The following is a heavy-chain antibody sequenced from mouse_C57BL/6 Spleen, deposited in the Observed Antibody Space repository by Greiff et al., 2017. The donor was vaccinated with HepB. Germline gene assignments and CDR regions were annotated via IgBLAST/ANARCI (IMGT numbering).Heavy chain of an antibody. CDR1: GYTFTDYY. CDR2: INPNNGGT. Sequence: VHVKQSGPELVKPGASVKISCKASGYTFTDYYMNWVKQSHGKSLEWIGDINPNNGGTSYNQKFKGKATLTVDKSSSTAYMELRSLTSEDSAVYYCARYGLELPFYFDYWGQGTTLTVSS. D-gene: IGHD1-2*01. CDR3: ARYGLELPFYFDY. V-gene: IGHV1-26*01. J-gene: IGHJ2*01.